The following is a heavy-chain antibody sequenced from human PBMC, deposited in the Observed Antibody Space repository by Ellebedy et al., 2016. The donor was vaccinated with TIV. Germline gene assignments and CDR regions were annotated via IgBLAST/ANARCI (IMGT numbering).Heavy chain of an antibody. CDR2: IDNDGADT. D-gene: IGHD6-13*01. CDR3: ARSGASAGMY. V-gene: IGHV3-74*01. J-gene: IGHJ4*02. CDR1: GFNFRSFW. Sequence: GESLKISCAASGFNFRSFWFHWVRQAPGKGLVWVSRIDNDGADTIYADSVNGRFTISRDNAKNTLYLQMNSLRVEDTAVYYCARSGASAGMYWGQGTQVTVSS.